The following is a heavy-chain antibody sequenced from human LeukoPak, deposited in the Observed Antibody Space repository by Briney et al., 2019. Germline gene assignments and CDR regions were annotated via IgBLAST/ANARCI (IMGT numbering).Heavy chain of an antibody. D-gene: IGHD6-13*01. V-gene: IGHV4-39*07. J-gene: IGHJ4*02. Sequence: SETLSLTCTVSGGSISRGDSYWTWIRQPPGKGLEWIGSIYYSGSTYYNPSLKSRVTISVDTSKNQFSLKLSSVTAADTAVYYCARVVAAAGGYYFDYWGQGTLVTVSS. CDR1: GGSISRGDSY. CDR3: ARVVAAAGGYYFDY. CDR2: IYYSGST.